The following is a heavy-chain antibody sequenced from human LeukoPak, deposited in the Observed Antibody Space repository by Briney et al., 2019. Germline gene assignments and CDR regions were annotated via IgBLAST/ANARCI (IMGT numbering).Heavy chain of an antibody. CDR3: ARDPYSSGWYSIDYYYGMDV. V-gene: IGHV1-18*01. J-gene: IGHJ6*02. CDR2: IGAYNGNT. CDR1: GYTFTSYG. Sequence: ASVKVSCKASGYTFTSYGISWVRQAPGQGLEWMGWIGAYNGNTNYAQMLQGRVTMTTDTSTSTAYMELRSLRSDDTAVYYCARDPYSSGWYSIDYYYGMDVWGQGTTVTVSS. D-gene: IGHD6-19*01.